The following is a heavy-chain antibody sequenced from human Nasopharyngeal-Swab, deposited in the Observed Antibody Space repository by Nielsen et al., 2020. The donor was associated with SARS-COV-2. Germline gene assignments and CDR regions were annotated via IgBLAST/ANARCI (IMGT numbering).Heavy chain of an antibody. CDR2: ISGSGGST. CDR3: AKGSYYPSYYFDY. Sequence: GESLKISCAASGFTFSSYAMCWVRQAPGKGLEWVSGISGSGGSTYYGDSVKGRFTISRDNSKNTLYLQMNSLRAEDTAVYYCAKGSYYPSYYFDYWGQGALVSVSS. CDR1: GFTFSSYA. J-gene: IGHJ4*02. D-gene: IGHD1-26*01. V-gene: IGHV3-23*01.